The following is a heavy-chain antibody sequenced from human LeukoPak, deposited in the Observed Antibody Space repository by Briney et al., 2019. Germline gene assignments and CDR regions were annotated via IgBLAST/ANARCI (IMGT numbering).Heavy chain of an antibody. J-gene: IGHJ4*02. D-gene: IGHD3-22*01. CDR1: GGPIIASY. Sequence: SETLSLTCAVSGGPIIASYWSWIRQPPGKGLEWIGYTHYSGTGNYNPSLKSRVTISIDTSKHRFSLRLTSVAAADTAVYYCARVRFYDTTGYSTSYYLDYWGQGALVTVSS. CDR2: THYSGTG. CDR3: ARVRFYDTTGYSTSYYLDY. V-gene: IGHV4-59*01.